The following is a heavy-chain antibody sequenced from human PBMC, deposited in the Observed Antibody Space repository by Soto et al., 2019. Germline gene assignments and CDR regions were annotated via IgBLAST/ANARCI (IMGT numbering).Heavy chain of an antibody. CDR1: GGSISSSSYY. CDR3: ARLIPLRITIFGVVIANWFDP. Sequence: SETLSLTCTVSGGSISSSSYYWGWIRQPPGKGLEWIGSIYYSGSTYYNPSLKSRVTISVDTSKNQFSLKLSSVTAADTAVYYCARLIPLRITIFGVVIANWFDPWGQGTLVNVSS. CDR2: IYYSGST. V-gene: IGHV4-39*01. J-gene: IGHJ5*02. D-gene: IGHD3-3*01.